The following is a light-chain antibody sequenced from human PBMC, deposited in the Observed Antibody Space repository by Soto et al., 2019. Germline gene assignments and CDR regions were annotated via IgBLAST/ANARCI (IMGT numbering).Light chain of an antibody. J-gene: IGKJ2*01. CDR1: QSVSSN. V-gene: IGKV3-11*01. CDR2: DAS. CDR3: QQRSNFMYT. Sequence: EIVLTQSPATLSLSPGERATLSCRASQSVSSNLAWYQQQPGQAPRLLIYDASNRANGIPARFSGSGSGTDFTLTISSLEPEDFAVYYCQQRSNFMYTFGQGTKVEIK.